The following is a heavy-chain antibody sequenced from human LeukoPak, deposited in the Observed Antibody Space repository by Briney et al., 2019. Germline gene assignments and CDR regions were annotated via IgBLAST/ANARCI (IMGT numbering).Heavy chain of an antibody. CDR1: GFTFSSYG. Sequence: GGSLRLSCAASGFTFSSYGMHWVRQAPGKGLEWVAFIRYDGSNNYYADSVKGRFTISRDNSKNTLYLQMNSLRAEDTAVYYCATVSLEQLNWFDPWGQGTLVTVSS. V-gene: IGHV3-30*02. CDR2: IRYDGSNN. D-gene: IGHD6-13*01. CDR3: ATVSLEQLNWFDP. J-gene: IGHJ5*02.